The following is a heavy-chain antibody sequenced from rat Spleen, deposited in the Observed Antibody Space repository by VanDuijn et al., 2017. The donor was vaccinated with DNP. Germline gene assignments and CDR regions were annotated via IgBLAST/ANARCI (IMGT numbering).Heavy chain of an antibody. Sequence: VHLVESDGGLVQPGRSMKLSCAASGFTFSNYDMAWVRQAPTKGLEWVASISYDGSSTYYRDSVKGRFTISRDNAQSTLYLQMDSLRSEDTATYYCARHRTIMPYYYAMDAWGQGASVTVSS. CDR2: ISYDGSST. D-gene: IGHD1-12*01. V-gene: IGHV5-29*01. J-gene: IGHJ4*01. CDR3: ARHRTIMPYYYAMDA. CDR1: GFTFSNYD.